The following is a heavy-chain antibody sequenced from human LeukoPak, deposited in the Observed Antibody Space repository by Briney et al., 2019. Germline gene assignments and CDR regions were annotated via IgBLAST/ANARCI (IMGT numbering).Heavy chain of an antibody. J-gene: IGHJ3*01. CDR3: ARDSGLGNDAFDV. D-gene: IGHD3-10*01. V-gene: IGHV6-1*01. CDR2: AYYRLKRFN. Sequence: QSLSLTCAISGDCPSGDMASSGWVRHSPSRCLEWLVWAYYRLKRFNDYAVSVQSRITINPDTSKNQFSLLLNSVTPEDTAVYYCARDSGLGNDAFDVWGQGTMVTVSS. CDR1: GDCPSGDMAS.